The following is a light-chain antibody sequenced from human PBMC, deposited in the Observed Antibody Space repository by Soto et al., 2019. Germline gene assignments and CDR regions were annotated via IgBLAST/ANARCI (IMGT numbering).Light chain of an antibody. CDR1: QSVSSN. CDR2: GAS. Sequence: EIVMTQSPGTLSVSPGERATLSCRASQSVSSNLAWYQQKPGQAPRLLIYGASTRATGIPARFSGSRSGTEFTLTISSLQSEDFAVYYCQQSYSSPLTFGGGTKVEIK. J-gene: IGKJ4*01. V-gene: IGKV3-15*01. CDR3: QQSYSSPLT.